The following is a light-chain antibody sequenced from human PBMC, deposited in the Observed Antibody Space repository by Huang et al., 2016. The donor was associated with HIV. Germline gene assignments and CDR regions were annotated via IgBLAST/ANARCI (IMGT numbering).Light chain of an antibody. Sequence: EIVMTRSPATLSVSPGERATLSCRARQSVSSNLAWYQQKPGQAPRLLIYGASTRATGIPARFSGSGSWTEFTLTISSLQSEDFAVYYCQQYNNWPPWTFGQGTKVEIK. V-gene: IGKV3-15*01. CDR2: GAS. CDR3: QQYNNWPPWT. CDR1: QSVSSN. J-gene: IGKJ1*01.